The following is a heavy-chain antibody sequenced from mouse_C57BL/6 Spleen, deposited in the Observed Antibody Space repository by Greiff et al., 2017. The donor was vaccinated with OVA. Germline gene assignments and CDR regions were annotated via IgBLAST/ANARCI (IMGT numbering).Heavy chain of an antibody. CDR3: TKGGYYDYDGWFAY. D-gene: IGHD2-4*01. CDR2: IYPGNSDT. J-gene: IGHJ3*01. Sequence: VQLQQSGTVLARPGASVKMSCKTSGYTFTSYWMHWVKQRPGQGLEWIGAIYPGNSDTSYNQKFKGKAKLTAVTSASTAYMELSSLTNEDSAVYDCTKGGYYDYDGWFAYWGQGTLVTVSA. V-gene: IGHV1-5*01. CDR1: GYTFTSYW.